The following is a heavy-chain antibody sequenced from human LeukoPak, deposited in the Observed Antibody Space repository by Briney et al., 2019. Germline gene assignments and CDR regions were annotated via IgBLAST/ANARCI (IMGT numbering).Heavy chain of an antibody. CDR1: GYTLTKLS. Sequence: ASVKVSCKVSGYTLTKLSMHWVRQAPGKGLEWMGGFDPEDGETIYAQKFQGRVTMTEDTSTDTAYMELSSLRAEDTAVYFCARDAFRARYFDLWGRGTLVTVSS. CDR2: FDPEDGET. D-gene: IGHD3-10*01. J-gene: IGHJ2*01. CDR3: ARDAFRARYFDL. V-gene: IGHV1-24*01.